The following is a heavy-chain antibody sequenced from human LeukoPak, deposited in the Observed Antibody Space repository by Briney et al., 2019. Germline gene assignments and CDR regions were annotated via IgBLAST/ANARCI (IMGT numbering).Heavy chain of an antibody. J-gene: IGHJ1*01. Sequence: SVKVSCKAYGGTFSSYAISWVRQAPGQGLKWMGGIIPIFGTANYAQKFQGRVTITADESTSTAYMELSRLRSEDTAVYYCARAGGRDGYRKYFQDWGQGPLVTVS. CDR1: GGTFSSYA. D-gene: IGHD5-24*01. V-gene: IGHV1-69*13. CDR3: ARAGGRDGYRKYFQD. CDR2: IIPIFGTA.